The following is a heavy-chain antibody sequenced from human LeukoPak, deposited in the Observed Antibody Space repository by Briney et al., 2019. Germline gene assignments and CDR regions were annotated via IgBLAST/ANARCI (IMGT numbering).Heavy chain of an antibody. V-gene: IGHV3-48*01. Sequence: PGGSLRLSCAASGFTFSTYSMNWVRQAPGKGLEWISYISSSSYTIYYADSVKGRFTISRDNSKNTLYLQMNSLRADDTAVYYCAKPYCSGGSCSSYYYGMDVWGQGTTVTVSS. CDR1: GFTFSTYS. CDR2: ISSSSYTI. J-gene: IGHJ6*02. D-gene: IGHD2-15*01. CDR3: AKPYCSGGSCSSYYYGMDV.